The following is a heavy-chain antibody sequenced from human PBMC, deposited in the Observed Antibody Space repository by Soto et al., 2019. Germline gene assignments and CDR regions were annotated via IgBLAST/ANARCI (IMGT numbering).Heavy chain of an antibody. J-gene: IGHJ4*02. CDR2: ISGNGGST. D-gene: IGHD2-2*01. Sequence: GGSLRLSCAASGFTFSTYAMSWVRQAPGKGLEWVSTISGNGGSTYYADSVKGRFTISRDNSKNMLFLQINSLRDDDSAVYYCAKRPASIITFDYWGQGTPVTVSS. CDR1: GFTFSTYA. V-gene: IGHV3-23*01. CDR3: AKRPASIITFDY.